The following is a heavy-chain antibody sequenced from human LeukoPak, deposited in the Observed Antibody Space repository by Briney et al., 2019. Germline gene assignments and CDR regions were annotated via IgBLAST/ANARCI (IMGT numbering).Heavy chain of an antibody. V-gene: IGHV3-23*01. CDR1: GFTFSSYA. CDR2: ISGSGGST. J-gene: IGHJ3*02. D-gene: IGHD3-10*01. Sequence: SGGSLRLSCAASGFTFSSYAMSWVRQAPGKGLEWVSAISGSGGSTYYADSVKGRFTISRDNSKNTLYLQMNSLRAEDTAVYYCAKDRRRFGELLGGSAFDIWGQGTMVTVSS. CDR3: AKDRRRFGELLGGSAFDI.